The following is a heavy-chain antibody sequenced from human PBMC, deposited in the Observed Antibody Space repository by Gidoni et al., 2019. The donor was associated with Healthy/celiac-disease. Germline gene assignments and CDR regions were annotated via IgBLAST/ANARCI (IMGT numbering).Heavy chain of an antibody. CDR2: ISGSGGST. D-gene: IGHD3-16*01. CDR1: GFTFSSYA. V-gene: IGHV3-23*01. Sequence: EVQLLESGGGLVQPGGSLRLSCAASGFTFSSYAMSWVRQAPGKGLEWVSAISGSGGSTYYADSVKGRFTISRDNSKNTLYLQMNSLRAEDTAVYYCAKTGFEVFGGGDYVWGHFDYWGQGTLVTVSS. J-gene: IGHJ4*02. CDR3: AKTGFEVFGGGDYVWGHFDY.